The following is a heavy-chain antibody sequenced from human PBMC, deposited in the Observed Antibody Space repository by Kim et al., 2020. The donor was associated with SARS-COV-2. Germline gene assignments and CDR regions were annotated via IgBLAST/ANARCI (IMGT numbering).Heavy chain of an antibody. Sequence: GGSLRLSCAASGFTFSNYAMTWVRQAPGKGPEWVSAISPSGNTRYYTDSVKGRFTISRDNSKSTLCLQMNSLRAEDMAVYYCAKNYALGIPAYDHWGQGTLVTVSS. J-gene: IGHJ4*02. D-gene: IGHD3-10*01. V-gene: IGHV3-23*01. CDR1: GFTFSNYA. CDR2: ISPSGNTR. CDR3: AKNYALGIPAYDH.